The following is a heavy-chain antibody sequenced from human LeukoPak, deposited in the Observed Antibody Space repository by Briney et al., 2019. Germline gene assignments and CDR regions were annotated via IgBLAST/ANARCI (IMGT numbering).Heavy chain of an antibody. CDR1: GGSISSYY. D-gene: IGHD3-22*01. CDR2: INHSGST. J-gene: IGHJ4*02. V-gene: IGHV4-34*01. Sequence: SETLSLTCTVSGGSISSYYWGWIRQPPGKGLEWIGEINHSGSTNYNPSLKSRVTISVDTSKNQFSLKLSSVTAADTAVYYCARGSNPLKWFYHRIQFDYWGQGTLVTVSS. CDR3: ARGSNPLKWFYHRIQFDY.